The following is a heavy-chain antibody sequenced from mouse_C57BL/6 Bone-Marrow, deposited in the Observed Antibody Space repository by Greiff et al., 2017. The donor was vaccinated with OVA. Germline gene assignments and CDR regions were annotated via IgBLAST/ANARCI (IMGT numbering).Heavy chain of an antibody. CDR1: GFTFSSYA. V-gene: IGHV5-4*01. Sequence: EVHLVESGGGLVKPGGSLKLSCAASGFTFSSYAMSWVRQTPEKRLEWVATISDGGSYTYYPDNVKGRFTISRDNAKNNLYLQMSHLKSEDTAMYYCARGGKYDYPYYFDYGAKAPLSQSPQ. J-gene: IGHJ2*01. CDR3: ARGGKYDYPYYFDY. D-gene: IGHD2-4*01. CDR2: ISDGGSYT.